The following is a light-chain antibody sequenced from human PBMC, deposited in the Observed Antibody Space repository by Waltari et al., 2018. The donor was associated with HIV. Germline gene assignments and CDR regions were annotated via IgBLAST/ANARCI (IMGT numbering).Light chain of an antibody. CDR2: RNN. Sequence: QSVLTQPPSASGTPGQRVTISCSGSRSNIGNNDVYWFQQLPGTAPKLLIYRNNQRPSGVPDRFSASKSGSSASLAISGLQSDDEAYYYCASWDDRVNGVFGGGTRLAVL. V-gene: IGLV1-44*01. J-gene: IGLJ3*02. CDR1: RSNIGNND. CDR3: ASWDDRVNGV.